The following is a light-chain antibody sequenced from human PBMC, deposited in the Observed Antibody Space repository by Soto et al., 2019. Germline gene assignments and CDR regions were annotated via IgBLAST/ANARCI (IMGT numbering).Light chain of an antibody. J-gene: IGKJ1*01. CDR2: AAS. CDR3: QQYNSYWT. Sequence: DIQLTQSPSFLSASVGDRVTITCRASQGVARYFAWYQQKAGKAPKLLIHAASTLQSGVSSRFSGSGSGTEFTLTISSLQPDDFATYYCQQYNSYWTFGQGTQVDIK. V-gene: IGKV1-9*01. CDR1: QGVARY.